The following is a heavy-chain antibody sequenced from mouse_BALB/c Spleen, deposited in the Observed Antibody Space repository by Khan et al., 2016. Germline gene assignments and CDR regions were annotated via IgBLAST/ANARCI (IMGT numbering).Heavy chain of an antibody. J-gene: IGHJ3*01. Sequence: VQLKQSGAELVKPGASVKLSCTASGFNIKDTYMHWVKQRPKQGLEWIGRIDPANGNTKYDPKFQGKATITADTSSNTAYLQLSSLTSEDTAVYYCASYGIFAYWGQGTLVTVSA. V-gene: IGHV14-3*02. CDR2: IDPANGNT. CDR1: GFNIKDTY. CDR3: ASYGIFAY. D-gene: IGHD2-1*01.